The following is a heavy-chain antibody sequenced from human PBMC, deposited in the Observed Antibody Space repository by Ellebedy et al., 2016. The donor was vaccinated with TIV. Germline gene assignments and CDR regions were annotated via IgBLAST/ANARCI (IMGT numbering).Heavy chain of an antibody. J-gene: IGHJ4*02. D-gene: IGHD4-17*01. CDR1: GFTFSSYS. V-gene: IGHV3-21*01. CDR2: ISSSSSYI. CDR3: ARDFLTTVTTYNDY. Sequence: GESLKISCAASGFTFSSYSMNWVRQAPGKGLEWVSSISSSSSYIYYADSVKGRFTISRDNAKNSLYLQMNSLRAEDTAVYYCARDFLTTVTTYNDYWGQGTLVTVSS.